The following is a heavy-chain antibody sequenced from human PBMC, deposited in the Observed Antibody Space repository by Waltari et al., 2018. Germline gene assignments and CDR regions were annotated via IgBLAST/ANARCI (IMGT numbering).Heavy chain of an antibody. CDR3: ARDPDDSSSSFDY. V-gene: IGHV3-21*01. CDR2: ISSSSSYI. J-gene: IGHJ4*02. CDR1: GFTFSSYS. D-gene: IGHD6-6*01. Sequence: EVQLVESGGGLVKPGGSLRLSCAASGFTFSSYSMNWVRQAPGKGREWVSSISSSSSYIYYADSVKGRFTISRDNAKNSLYLQMNSLRAEDTAVYYCARDPDDSSSSFDYWGQGTLVTVSS.